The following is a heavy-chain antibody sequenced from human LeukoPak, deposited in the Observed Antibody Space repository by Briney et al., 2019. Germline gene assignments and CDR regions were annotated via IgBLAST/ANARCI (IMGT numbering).Heavy chain of an antibody. CDR1: GGSISSYY. Sequence: SETLSLTCTVSGGSISSYYWSWIRQPPGKGLERIGYIYYSGSTNYNPSLKSRVTISVDTSKNQFSLKLSSVTAADTAVYYCARHTDIVVVVAATGPDDAFDIWGQGTMVTVSS. J-gene: IGHJ3*02. CDR3: ARHTDIVVVVAATGPDDAFDI. V-gene: IGHV4-59*08. D-gene: IGHD2-15*01. CDR2: IYYSGST.